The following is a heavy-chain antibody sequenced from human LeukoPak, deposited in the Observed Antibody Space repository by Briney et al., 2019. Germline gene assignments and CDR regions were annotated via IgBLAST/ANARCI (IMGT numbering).Heavy chain of an antibody. CDR2: ISSSSSYI. Sequence: GGSLRLSCAASGLTLSNYWMHWVRQAPGKGLEWVSSISSSSSYIYYADSVKGRFTISRDNAKNSLYLQMNSLRAEDTAVYYCVRDGTTDYGDFRYFDLWGRGTLVTVSS. V-gene: IGHV3-21*01. CDR1: GLTLSNYW. J-gene: IGHJ2*01. D-gene: IGHD4-17*01. CDR3: VRDGTTDYGDFRYFDL.